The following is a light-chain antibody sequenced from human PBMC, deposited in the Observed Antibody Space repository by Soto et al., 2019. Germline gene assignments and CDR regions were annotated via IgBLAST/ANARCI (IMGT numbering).Light chain of an antibody. CDR2: GSY. J-gene: IGKJ4*01. CDR3: QQDKNLSPIT. CDR1: QSVSRN. Sequence: VVMTQSPATLSVSPGESATLSCRASQSVSRNLAWYQQKPGQAPRLLLYGSYFRATNVTDRFTGRGSGTEFTLTISGLQSDDSAIYYCQQDKNLSPITFGEGTKVEIK. V-gene: IGKV3-15*01.